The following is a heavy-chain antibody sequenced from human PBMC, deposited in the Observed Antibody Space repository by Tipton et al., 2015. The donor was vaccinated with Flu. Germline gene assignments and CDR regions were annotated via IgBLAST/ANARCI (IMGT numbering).Heavy chain of an antibody. CDR2: VDYSGDT. Sequence: SFSNYWMSWVRQPPGKGLEWIANVDYSGDTYYNPSLKSRVTISLDTSENQFSLKLSAVTAADTAVYYCARHRYYADDTGPGVYFNYWGQGTLVTVSA. J-gene: IGHJ4*02. D-gene: IGHD3-3*01. CDR3: ARHRYYADDTGPGVYFNY. CDR1: SFSNYW. V-gene: IGHV4-39*01.